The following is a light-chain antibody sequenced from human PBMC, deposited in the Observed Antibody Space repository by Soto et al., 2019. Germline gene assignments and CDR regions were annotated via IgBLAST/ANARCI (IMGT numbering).Light chain of an antibody. CDR1: NSNLGAGYD. CDR2: GNR. J-gene: IGLJ3*02. Sequence: QSVLTQPPSVSGAPGQRVTISCTGNNSNLGAGYDVHWYQQLPGAAPKLVIFGNRNRPSGVPERFSGSKAGTSASLAITGLQAVDEADYYCQAYDYSLTAFVFGGGTKLTVL. CDR3: QAYDYSLTAFV. V-gene: IGLV1-40*01.